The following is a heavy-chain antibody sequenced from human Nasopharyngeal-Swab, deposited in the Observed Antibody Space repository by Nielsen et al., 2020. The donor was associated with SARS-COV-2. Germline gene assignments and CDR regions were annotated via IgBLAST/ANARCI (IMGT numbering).Heavy chain of an antibody. Sequence: SETLSLTCTVSGGSISSSSYYWGWIRQPPGKGLEWIGSIYYSGSTYYNPSLKSRVTISVDTSKNQFSLRLSSVTAADTAVYYCARATSGSYYPFDYWGQGTLVTVSS. V-gene: IGHV4-39*01. CDR1: GGSISSSSYY. J-gene: IGHJ4*02. CDR3: ARATSGSYYPFDY. D-gene: IGHD1-26*01. CDR2: IYYSGST.